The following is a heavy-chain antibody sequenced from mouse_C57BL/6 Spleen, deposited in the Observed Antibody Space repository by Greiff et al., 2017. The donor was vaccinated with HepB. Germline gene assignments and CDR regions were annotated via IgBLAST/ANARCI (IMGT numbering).Heavy chain of an antibody. D-gene: IGHD1-1*01. V-gene: IGHV1-55*01. Sequence: QVQLQQPGAELVKPGASVKMSCKASGYTFTSYWITWVKQRPGQGLEWIGDIYPGSGSTNYNEKFKSKATLTVDTSSSTAYMQLSSLTSEDSAVYYCANQLRGLCYAMDYWGQGTSVTVSS. CDR3: ANQLRGLCYAMDY. J-gene: IGHJ4*01. CDR1: GYTFTSYW. CDR2: IYPGSGST.